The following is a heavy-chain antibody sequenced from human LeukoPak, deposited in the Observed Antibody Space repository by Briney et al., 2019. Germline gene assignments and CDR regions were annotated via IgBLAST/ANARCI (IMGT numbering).Heavy chain of an antibody. V-gene: IGHV3-48*01. CDR2: LSSSGTI. J-gene: IGHJ3*01. CDR1: GFISSSWS. Sequence: GGSLRLSCSASGFISSSWSANWVRQAPGKGLECVSHLSSSGTIFYADSVKGRFTISRDNADNSLSLQMNSLRVEDTAVYYCAREGGYRIDDALDLWGQGTLVIVSS. CDR3: AREGGYRIDDALDL. D-gene: IGHD3-22*01.